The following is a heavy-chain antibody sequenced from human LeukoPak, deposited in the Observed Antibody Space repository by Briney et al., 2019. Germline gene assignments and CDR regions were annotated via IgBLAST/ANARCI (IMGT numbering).Heavy chain of an antibody. CDR1: GFTFSSYT. J-gene: IGHJ4*02. Sequence: GGSLRLSCAASGFTFSSYTINWVRQAPGKGLEWVSGLSGSGGATYYADSVKGRFTISRDNSKNTLYLQMDSLRAEDTAVYYCARARMVVANLWGVYDYWGQGTLVTVSS. CDR2: LSGSGGAT. D-gene: IGHD3-22*01. CDR3: ARARMVVANLWGVYDY. V-gene: IGHV3-23*01.